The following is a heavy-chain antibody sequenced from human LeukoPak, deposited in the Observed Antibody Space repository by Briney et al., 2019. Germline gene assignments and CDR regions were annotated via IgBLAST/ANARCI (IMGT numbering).Heavy chain of an antibody. V-gene: IGHV4-59*08. CDR1: GGSISSYY. Sequence: SETLSLTCSVSGGSISSYYWSWIRQPPGKGLEWIGYIYYSGSTNYNPSLKSRVTISVDTSKNQFSLKLSSVTAADTAVYYCARGFYYFDYWGQGTLVTVSS. J-gene: IGHJ4*02. CDR3: ARGFYYFDY. D-gene: IGHD3-10*01. CDR2: IYYSGST.